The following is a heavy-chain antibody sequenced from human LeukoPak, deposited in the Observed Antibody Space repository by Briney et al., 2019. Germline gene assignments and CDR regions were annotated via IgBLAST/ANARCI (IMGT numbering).Heavy chain of an antibody. V-gene: IGHV3-23*01. CDR3: AKVLGGYDYYYYYGMDV. CDR2: ISGSGGST. Sequence: PGGSLRLSCAASGFTFSSYAMSWVRQAPGKGLEWVSAISGSGGSTYYADSVKGRFTISRDNSKNTLYLQMNSLRAEDTAVYYCAKVLGGYDYYYYYGMDVWGQGTTVTVSS. CDR1: GFTFSSYA. J-gene: IGHJ6*02. D-gene: IGHD5-12*01.